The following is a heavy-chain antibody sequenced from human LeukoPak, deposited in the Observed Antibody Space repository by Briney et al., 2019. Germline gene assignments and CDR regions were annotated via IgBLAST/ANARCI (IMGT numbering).Heavy chain of an antibody. Sequence: PGRSLRLSCAASGCTFSSYRMHWVRQAPGKGLEWVAVISYDGSNKYYADSVKGRFTISRDNSKNTLYLQMNSLRAEDTAVYYCAKDQDYWGQGTLITVSS. CDR3: AKDQDY. V-gene: IGHV3-30*18. J-gene: IGHJ4*02. CDR2: ISYDGSNK. CDR1: GCTFSSYR.